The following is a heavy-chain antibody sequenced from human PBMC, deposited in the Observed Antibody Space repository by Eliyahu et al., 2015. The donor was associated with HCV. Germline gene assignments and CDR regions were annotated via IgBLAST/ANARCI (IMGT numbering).Heavy chain of an antibody. Sequence: GPGLVKPSETLSLTCTVSGGSINNYYWSWIRQSPGKGLEWIGYIFYSGRTTYNPSLKSRVTMSVDTSKNQFSLTLISVTAADTAVYYCARNQGSSWPDYWGQGALVTVSS. V-gene: IGHV4-59*01. J-gene: IGHJ4*02. CDR1: GGSINNYY. CDR2: IFYSGRT. D-gene: IGHD6-13*01. CDR3: ARNQGSSWPDY.